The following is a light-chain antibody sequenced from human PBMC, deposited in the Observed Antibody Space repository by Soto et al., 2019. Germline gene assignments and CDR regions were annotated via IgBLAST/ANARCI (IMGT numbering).Light chain of an antibody. CDR1: QSISSY. CDR3: QQSYSTPGT. Sequence: DIPMTQSPSSLSASVGDRVTITCRASQSISSYLNWYQQKPGKAPKLLIYAASSLQSGVPSRFSGSGSGTDFTLTISSLPPEDFATYYCQQSYSTPGTFGQGTKVEIK. CDR2: AAS. J-gene: IGKJ1*01. V-gene: IGKV1-39*01.